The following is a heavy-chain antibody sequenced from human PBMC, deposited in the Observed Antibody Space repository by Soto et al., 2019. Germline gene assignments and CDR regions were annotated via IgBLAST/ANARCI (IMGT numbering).Heavy chain of an antibody. CDR1: GGSISSGGYS. V-gene: IGHV4-30-2*01. Sequence: SETLSLTCAVSGGSISSGGYSWSWIRQPPGKGLEWIGDINHSGRVNYSPSLKSRVTISLDTSKNQFSLTLSAVTAADTAMYYCSTRAYDTNGYYRFDPWGQGTLVTVSS. D-gene: IGHD3-22*01. CDR2: INHSGRV. CDR3: STRAYDTNGYYRFDP. J-gene: IGHJ5*01.